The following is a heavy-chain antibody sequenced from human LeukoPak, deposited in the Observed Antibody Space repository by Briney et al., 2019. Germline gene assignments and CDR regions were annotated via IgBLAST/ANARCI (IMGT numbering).Heavy chain of an antibody. CDR2: IYYTGAT. J-gene: IGHJ4*02. CDR3: AKYGNSGWVIDN. D-gene: IGHD6-19*01. Sequence: SETLSLTCTVSGGSIGSNYWTWIRQPPGKGLEYIGYIYYTGATNYNPSLKSRVTISVDTSKNQFSLKMTSVTAADTAVYFCAKYGNSGWVIDNWGQGTLVTVSP. V-gene: IGHV4-59*08. CDR1: GGSIGSNY.